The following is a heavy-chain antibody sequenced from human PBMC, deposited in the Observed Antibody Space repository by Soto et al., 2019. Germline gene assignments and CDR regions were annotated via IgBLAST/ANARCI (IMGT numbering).Heavy chain of an antibody. D-gene: IGHD3-3*01. CDR1: GYSLGSYG. CDR3: ASEANGVGDH. V-gene: IGHV1-18*01. J-gene: IGHJ4*02. CDR2: ISPNNGKT. Sequence: QLQLVRSGGEVKKPGASVKVSCKSSGYSLGSYGISWVRQAPGQGLEWMGWISPNNGKTNYAQKFEDRVTMTTDTSTTITYMELKSLRSDDTAVYYCASEANGVGDHWGQGTLVTVSS.